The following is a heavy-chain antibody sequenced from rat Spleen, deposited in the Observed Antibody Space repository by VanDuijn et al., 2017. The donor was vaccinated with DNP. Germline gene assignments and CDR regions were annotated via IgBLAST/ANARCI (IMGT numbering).Heavy chain of an antibody. D-gene: IGHD1-2*01. CDR2: ISSEGRST. J-gene: IGHJ4*01. V-gene: IGHV5-22*01. CDR1: GFTFSDYN. Sequence: EVRLVESGGGLVQPGRSLKLSCAASGFTFSDYNMAWVRQAPTRGLEWVAYISSEGRSTDYGDSVKGRFTISRDNAKSTLYLQMDSLRSEDTATYYCARHDYYSSPYYAMDAWGQGTSVTVSS. CDR3: ARHDYYSSPYYAMDA.